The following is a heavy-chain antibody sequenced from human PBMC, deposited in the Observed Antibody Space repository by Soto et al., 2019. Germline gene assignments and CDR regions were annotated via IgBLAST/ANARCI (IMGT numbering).Heavy chain of an antibody. CDR1: GGSISSSSYY. CDR2: IYYSGST. V-gene: IGHV4-39*01. Sequence: NPSETLSLTCTVSGGSISSSSYYWGWIRQPPGKGLEWIGSIYYSGSTYYNPSLKSRVTISVDTSKNQFSLKLSSVTVADTAVYYCAPYHSQYCSSTSCYPTDPWGQGTLVTVSS. CDR3: APYHSQYCSSTSCYPTDP. D-gene: IGHD2-2*01. J-gene: IGHJ5*02.